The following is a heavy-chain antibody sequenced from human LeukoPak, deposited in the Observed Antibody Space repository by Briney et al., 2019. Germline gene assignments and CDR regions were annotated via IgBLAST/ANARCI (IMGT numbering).Heavy chain of an antibody. CDR2: INHSGST. CDR1: GGSFSGYY. D-gene: IGHD3-22*01. Sequence: SETLSLTCAVYGGSFSGYYWSWLRQPPGKGLEWMGEINHSGSTNYNPSLKSRVTISVDTSKNQFSLKLSSVTAADTAVYFCARGPYSYDSSCAFDIWGQGTMVTVSS. J-gene: IGHJ3*02. CDR3: ARGPYSYDSSCAFDI. V-gene: IGHV4-34*01.